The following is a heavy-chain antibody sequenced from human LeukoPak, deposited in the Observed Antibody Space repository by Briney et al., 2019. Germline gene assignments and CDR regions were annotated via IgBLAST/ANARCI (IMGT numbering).Heavy chain of an antibody. CDR1: GGSISSSSYY. CDR2: IYYSGST. J-gene: IGHJ4*02. Sequence: SETLSLTCTVSGGSISSSSYYWGWIRQPPGKGLEWIGSIYYSGSTNYNPSLKSRVTISVDTSKNQFSLKLSSVTAADTAVYYCARGPPYIVVVTGIGFFDSWGQGTPVTVSS. V-gene: IGHV4-39*07. CDR3: ARGPPYIVVVTGIGFFDS. D-gene: IGHD2-21*02.